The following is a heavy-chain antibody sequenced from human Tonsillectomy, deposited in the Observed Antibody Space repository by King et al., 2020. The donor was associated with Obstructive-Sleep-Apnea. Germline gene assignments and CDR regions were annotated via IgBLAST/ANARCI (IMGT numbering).Heavy chain of an antibody. Sequence: VQLQESGPGLVKPSETLSITCTVSGDSISNYYWSWIRQPPGKVLGCMWYMLYRGNPNYNLSLKGRVTISFDTSRLHFSLRLSAVTAADTAVYYCARHRGVEDYGGYGDYFDYWGQGTLVTVSS. D-gene: IGHD5-12*01. CDR2: MLYRGNP. J-gene: IGHJ4*02. CDR1: GDSISNYY. V-gene: IGHV4-59*08. CDR3: ARHRGVEDYGGYGDYFDY.